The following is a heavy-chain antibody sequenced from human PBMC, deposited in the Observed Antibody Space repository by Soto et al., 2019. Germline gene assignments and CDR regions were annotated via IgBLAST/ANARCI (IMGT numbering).Heavy chain of an antibody. V-gene: IGHV3-21*01. J-gene: IGHJ5*02. CDR3: ARDYVPDP. CDR1: GLTFSSYS. D-gene: IGHD2-2*01. CDR2: ISSSSSYI. Sequence: EGSLRLSCAASGLTFSSYSMNWISQAPGKGLEWVSSISSSSSYIYYADSVKGRVTISRDNAKNSLYLQMNSLRAEDTAVYYCARDYVPDPWGQGTLLTVSS.